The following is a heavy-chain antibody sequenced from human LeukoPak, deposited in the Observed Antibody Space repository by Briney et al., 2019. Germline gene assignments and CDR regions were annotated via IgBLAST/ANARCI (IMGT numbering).Heavy chain of an antibody. J-gene: IGHJ5*02. CDR2: IYYSGST. CDR3: ARGGSLLWFGELLAFWFDP. Sequence: SETLSLTCTVSGGSISSYYWSWIRQPPGKGLEWIGYIYYSGSTNYNPSLKSRVTISVDTSKNQFSLKLSSVTAADTAVYYCARGGSLLWFGELLAFWFDPWGQGTLVTVSS. D-gene: IGHD3-10*01. CDR1: GGSISSYY. V-gene: IGHV4-59*01.